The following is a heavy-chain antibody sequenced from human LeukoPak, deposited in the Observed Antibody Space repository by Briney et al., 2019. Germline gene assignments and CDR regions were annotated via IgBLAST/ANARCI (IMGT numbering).Heavy chain of an antibody. V-gene: IGHV1-46*01. CDR1: GYTFTRYY. Sequence: GASVKVSSKASGYTFTRYYMHWVRQAPGQGLEWMGIINPSGGSTSYAQKFQGRVTMARDTSTSTVYMELSSLRAEDTAVYYCVRDYGGKARAFDYSGQGTLVTVSS. CDR2: INPSGGST. CDR3: VRDYGGKARAFDY. D-gene: IGHD4-23*01. J-gene: IGHJ4*02.